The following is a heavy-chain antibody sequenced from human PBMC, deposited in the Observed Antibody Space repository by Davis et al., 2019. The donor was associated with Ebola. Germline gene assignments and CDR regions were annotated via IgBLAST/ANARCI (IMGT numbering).Heavy chain of an antibody. CDR3: ARESYDILTGYLRYYGMDV. CDR1: GFTFSSYE. Sequence: PGGSLRLSCAASGFTFSSYEMNWVRQAPGKGLEWVSYISSSGSTIYYADSVKGRFTISRDNAKNSLYLQMKSLRAEDTAVYYCARESYDILTGYLRYYGMDVWGQGTTVTVSS. D-gene: IGHD3-9*01. CDR2: ISSSGSTI. V-gene: IGHV3-48*03. J-gene: IGHJ6*02.